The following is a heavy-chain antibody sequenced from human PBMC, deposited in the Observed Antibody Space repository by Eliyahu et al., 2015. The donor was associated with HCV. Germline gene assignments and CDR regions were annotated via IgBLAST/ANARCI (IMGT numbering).Heavy chain of an antibody. CDR1: GGSISSSNW. D-gene: IGHD3-22*01. Sequence: QVQLQESGPGLVKPSGTLSLTCAVSGGSISSSNWWSWVRQPPGKGLEWIGEIYHSGSTNYNPSLKSRVTISVDKSKNQFSLKLSSVTAADTAVYYCARVYRPARDYYDSSGYYYLDAFDIWGQGTMVTVSS. CDR2: IYHSGST. V-gene: IGHV4-4*02. CDR3: ARVYRPARDYYDSSGYYYLDAFDI. J-gene: IGHJ3*02.